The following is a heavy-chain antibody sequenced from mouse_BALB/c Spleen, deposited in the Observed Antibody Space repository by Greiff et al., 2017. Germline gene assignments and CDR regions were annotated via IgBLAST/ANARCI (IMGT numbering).Heavy chain of an antibody. CDR1: GYTFTSYY. J-gene: IGHJ3*01. D-gene: IGHD4-1*01. CDR2: IYPGNVNT. V-gene: IGHV1S56*01. CDR3: ARGKLWDGGAWFAY. Sequence: QVQLQQSGPELVKPGASVRISCKASGYTFTSYYIHWVKQRPGQGLEWIGWIYPGNVNTKYNEKFKGKATLTADKSSSTAYMQLSSLTSEDSAVYFCARGKLWDGGAWFAYWGQGTLVTVSA.